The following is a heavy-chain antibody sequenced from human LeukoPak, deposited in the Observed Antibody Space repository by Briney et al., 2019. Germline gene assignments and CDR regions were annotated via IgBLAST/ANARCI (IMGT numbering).Heavy chain of an antibody. J-gene: IGHJ4*02. CDR2: INPNSGGT. Sequence: ASVKVSCKASGYTFAGYYMHWVRQAPGQGLEWMGWINPNSGGTNYAQKFQGRVTMTRDTSISTAYMELSRLRSDDTAVYYCAREGVSGAYSSFLYYFDYWGQGTLVTVSS. CDR1: GYTFAGYY. CDR3: AREGVSGAYSSFLYYFDY. D-gene: IGHD6-6*01. V-gene: IGHV1-2*02.